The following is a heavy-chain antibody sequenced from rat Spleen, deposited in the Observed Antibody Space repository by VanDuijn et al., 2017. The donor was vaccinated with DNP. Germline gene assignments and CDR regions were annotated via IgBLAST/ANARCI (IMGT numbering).Heavy chain of an antibody. CDR2: ISYDGGST. J-gene: IGHJ2*01. V-gene: IGHV5-22*01. Sequence: EVQLVESGGGLVQPGRSLKLSCVASGFTFSDYYMAWVRQAPTKGLEWVAYISYDGGSTYNGDSVKGRFTISRDNAINTLYLQMNSLRSEDMATYYCARHVLPLRVWDYWGQGVMVTVSS. CDR3: ARHVLPLRVWDY. D-gene: IGHD4-1*01. CDR1: GFTFSDYY.